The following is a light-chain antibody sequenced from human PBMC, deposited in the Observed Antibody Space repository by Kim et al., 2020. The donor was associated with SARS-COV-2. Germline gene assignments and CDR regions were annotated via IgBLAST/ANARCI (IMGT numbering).Light chain of an antibody. CDR1: KLVDKY. J-gene: IGLJ2*01. Sequence: SLSPGKTASITCSGDKLVDKYACWYQQKPGQSPVLVIYQDSKRPSGIPERFSGSNSGNTATLTISGTQAMDEADYYCQAWDSSTAVFGGGTQLTVL. V-gene: IGLV3-1*01. CDR2: QDS. CDR3: QAWDSSTAV.